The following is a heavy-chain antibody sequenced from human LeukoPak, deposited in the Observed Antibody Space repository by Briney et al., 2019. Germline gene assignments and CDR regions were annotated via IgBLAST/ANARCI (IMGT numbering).Heavy chain of an antibody. CDR1: GFTFSSYW. Sequence: GGSLRLSXAASGFTFSSYWMHWVRQAPGKGLVWVSRINTDGSSTSYADSVKGRFTITRDNAKNTLYLQMNSVGAEDTAVYYCARGWLGGTGMDVWGKGTTVTVSS. D-gene: IGHD4-23*01. V-gene: IGHV3-74*01. CDR2: INTDGSST. J-gene: IGHJ6*04. CDR3: ARGWLGGTGMDV.